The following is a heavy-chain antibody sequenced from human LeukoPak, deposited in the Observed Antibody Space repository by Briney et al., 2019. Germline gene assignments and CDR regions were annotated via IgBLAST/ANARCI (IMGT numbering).Heavy chain of an antibody. CDR3: ARTFDTSGYFYYYDN. CDR1: GGSISSHY. V-gene: IGHV4-59*11. Sequence: SETLSLTCTVSGGSISSHYWSWIRQPPGKGLEWIGYVSDSGSTNYNPSLKSRVTISLDTSKNQFSLKLSSVTAADTAVYYCARTFDTSGYFYYYDNWGQGTLVTVSS. J-gene: IGHJ4*02. D-gene: IGHD3-22*01. CDR2: VSDSGST.